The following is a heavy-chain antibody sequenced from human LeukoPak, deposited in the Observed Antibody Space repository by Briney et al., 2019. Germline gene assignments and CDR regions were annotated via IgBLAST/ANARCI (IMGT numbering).Heavy chain of an antibody. Sequence: GGSLRLSCAASGFTVNSNYMSWVRQAPGKGLEWVSVIYSGGSTYYADSVKGRFTISRDNSKNTLYLQMNSLRAEDTAVYYCAKGGYSYGSSPLLYWGQGTLVTVSS. CDR3: AKGGYSYGSSPLLY. CDR1: GFTVNSNY. V-gene: IGHV3-53*01. J-gene: IGHJ4*02. D-gene: IGHD5-18*01. CDR2: IYSGGST.